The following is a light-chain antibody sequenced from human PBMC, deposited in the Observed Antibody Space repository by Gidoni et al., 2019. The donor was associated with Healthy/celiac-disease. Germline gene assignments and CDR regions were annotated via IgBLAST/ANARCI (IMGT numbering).Light chain of an antibody. Sequence: DIQMTPSPSSLSASVGDSITITCRASQGISSYLNWYQQKPGKAPKLLIYAASSLQSGVPSRFSGSGSGTDFTLTISSLQPEDFATYYCQQSDSTLRTFGQGTKVEIK. CDR3: QQSDSTLRT. V-gene: IGKV1-39*01. J-gene: IGKJ1*01. CDR2: AAS. CDR1: QGISSY.